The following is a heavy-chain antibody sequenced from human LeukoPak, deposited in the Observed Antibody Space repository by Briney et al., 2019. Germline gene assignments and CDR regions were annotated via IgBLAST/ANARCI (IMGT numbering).Heavy chain of an antibody. V-gene: IGHV3-48*01. CDR3: ASGVTGTTKLIDY. D-gene: IGHD1-7*01. CDR2: ISSSSSTI. J-gene: IGHJ4*02. CDR1: GFTFSSYS. Sequence: GGSLRLSCAASGFTFSSYSMNWVRQAPGKGLEWLSYISSSSSTIYYADSVKGRFTISRDNAKNSLYLQMNSLRAEDTAVYYCASGVTGTTKLIDYWGQGTLVTVSS.